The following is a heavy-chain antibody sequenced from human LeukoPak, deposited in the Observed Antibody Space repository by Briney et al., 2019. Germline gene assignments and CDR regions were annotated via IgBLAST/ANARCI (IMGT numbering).Heavy chain of an antibody. Sequence: SETLSLTCTVSGDSFSYFYWSWIRQPPGKGLEWIGYIYNSGSTNYNPSLKSRVTISLDTSKNQFSLKLSSVTAADTAVYYCARAYPAYYYYYYMDVWGKGTTVTISS. J-gene: IGHJ6*03. CDR2: IYNSGST. CDR3: ARAYPAYYYYYYMDV. V-gene: IGHV4-59*12. D-gene: IGHD2-2*01. CDR1: GDSFSYFY.